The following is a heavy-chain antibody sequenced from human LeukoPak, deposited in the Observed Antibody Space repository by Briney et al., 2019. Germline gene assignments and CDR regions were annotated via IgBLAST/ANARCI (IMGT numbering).Heavy chain of an antibody. D-gene: IGHD3-10*01. CDR2: ISWNSGSI. CDR1: GFTFSSYE. J-gene: IGHJ4*02. CDR3: ARAIWFGELLSRYDY. V-gene: IGHV3-9*01. Sequence: PGGSLRLSCAASGFTFSSYEMNWCRQAPGKGLQWVSGISWNSGSIAYADSVKGRFTISRDSSKNTLYLQMNSLRAEDTAVYYCARAIWFGELLSRYDYWAREPWSPSPQ.